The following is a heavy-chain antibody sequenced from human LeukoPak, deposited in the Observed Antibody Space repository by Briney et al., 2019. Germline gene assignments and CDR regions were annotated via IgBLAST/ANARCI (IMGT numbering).Heavy chain of an antibody. D-gene: IGHD1-1*01. V-gene: IGHV4-59*11. CDR3: VRDALEGYSSYYYMDV. CDR2: ISNSGST. Sequence: SETLSLTCSVSGGPIISHYWSWIRQPPGKGLEWIGYISNSGSTDYNPSLRSRVTISINTSKNQFSMKLTSVTAADLAVYYGVRDALEGYSSYYYMDVWGRGTTVTVSS. CDR1: GGPIISHY. J-gene: IGHJ6*03.